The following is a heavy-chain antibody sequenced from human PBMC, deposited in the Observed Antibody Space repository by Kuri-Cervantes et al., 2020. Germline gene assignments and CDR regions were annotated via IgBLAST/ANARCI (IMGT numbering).Heavy chain of an antibody. J-gene: IGHJ6*02. V-gene: IGHV3-74*01. CDR3: ARVAYGMDV. CDR1: GFTFSSYG. CDR2: IKTDGSST. Sequence: GGSLRLSCAASGFTFSSYGMHWIRQGPGKGLEWVSRIKTDGSSTNYADSVKGRFTISRDNAKNTLYLQMNSLRAEDTAVYYCARVAYGMDVWGQGTTVTVSS.